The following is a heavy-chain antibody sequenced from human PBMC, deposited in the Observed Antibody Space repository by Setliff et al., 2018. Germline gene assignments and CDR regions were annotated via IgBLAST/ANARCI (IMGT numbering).Heavy chain of an antibody. D-gene: IGHD4-4*01. CDR2: ISSGSISTT. V-gene: IGHV3-48*01. CDR1: GFTFSSYA. CDR3: ARRGTTAFDF. J-gene: IGHJ4*02. Sequence: GGSLRLSCAASGFTFSSYAMSWVRQAPGKGLEWVSAISSGSISTTHYADSVRGRFTVSRDNAKNTLYLEMNNLRAEDSAVYYCARRGTTAFDFWGLGTLVTVSS.